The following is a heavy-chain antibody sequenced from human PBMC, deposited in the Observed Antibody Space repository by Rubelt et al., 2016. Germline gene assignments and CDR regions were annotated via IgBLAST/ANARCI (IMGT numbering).Heavy chain of an antibody. CDR2: IIPIFGTA. Sequence: QVQLVQSGAEVKKPGSSVKVSCKASGGTFRSYAISWVRHAPGQGLEWMGVIIPIFGTATYAQKFQGRVTIIADESTSTSYSELSSLRSEDTAVYYCARRQQLGPFDYWGQGTLVTVSS. CDR1: GGTFRSYA. V-gene: IGHV1-69*01. CDR3: ARRQQLGPFDY. J-gene: IGHJ4*02. D-gene: IGHD6-13*01.